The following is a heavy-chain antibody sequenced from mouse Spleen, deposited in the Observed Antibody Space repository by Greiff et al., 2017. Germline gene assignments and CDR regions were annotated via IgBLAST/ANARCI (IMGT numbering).Heavy chain of an antibody. J-gene: IGHJ3*01. CDR3: TRGGYDGYPAWFAY. D-gene: IGHD2-3*01. Sequence: VQRVESGAELVRPGASVTLSCKASGYTFTDYEMHWVKQTPVHGLEWIGAIDPETGGTAYNQKFKGKAILTADKSSSTAYMELRSLTSEDSAVYYCTRGGYDGYPAWFAYWGQGTLVTGSA. V-gene: IGHV1-15*01. CDR2: IDPETGGT. CDR1: GYTFTDYE.